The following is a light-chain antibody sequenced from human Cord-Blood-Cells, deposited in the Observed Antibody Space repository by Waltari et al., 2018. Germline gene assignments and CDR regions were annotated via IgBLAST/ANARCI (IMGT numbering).Light chain of an antibody. V-gene: IGKV4-1*01. CDR3: QQYYSTPT. Sequence: DIVMTPSPDSLDVALGERATINCKSSQSVLYSSNNKNYLAWYQQKPGQPPKLLIYWASTRESGVPDRFSGSGSGTDFTLTISSLQAEDVAVYYCQQYYSTPTFGQGTKVEIK. J-gene: IGKJ1*01. CDR1: QSVLYSSNNKNY. CDR2: WAS.